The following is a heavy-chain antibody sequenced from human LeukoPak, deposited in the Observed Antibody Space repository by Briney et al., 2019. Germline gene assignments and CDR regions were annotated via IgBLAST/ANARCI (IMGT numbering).Heavy chain of an antibody. J-gene: IGHJ4*02. CDR3: ARDYYDSSGEFDY. D-gene: IGHD3-22*01. CDR2: ITPILGIA. Sequence: SVKVSCKASGGTFSSYAISWVRQAPGQGLEWMGRITPILGIANYAQKFQGRVTITADKSTSTAYMELSSLRSEDTAVYYCARDYYDSSGEFDYWGQGTLVTVSS. V-gene: IGHV1-69*04. CDR1: GGTFSSYA.